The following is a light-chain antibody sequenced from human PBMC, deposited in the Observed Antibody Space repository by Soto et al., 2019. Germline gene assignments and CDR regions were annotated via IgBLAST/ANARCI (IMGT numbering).Light chain of an antibody. J-gene: IGKJ2*01. V-gene: IGKV1-5*03. CDR2: QAS. CDR3: QQYYTYPYT. CDR1: HSISVW. Sequence: DTQMTQSPSTLSSSVGDRVTITCRASHSISVWLAWYQQKPGKAPKLLIYQASTLESGVPSRFSGRGSGTDFTLTISSLQPDDFATYYCQQYYTYPYTFGQGTKLEIK.